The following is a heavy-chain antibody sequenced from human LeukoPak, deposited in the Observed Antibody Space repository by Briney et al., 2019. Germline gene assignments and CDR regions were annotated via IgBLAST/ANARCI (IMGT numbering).Heavy chain of an antibody. J-gene: IGHJ5*02. CDR3: TRETLNWFDP. CDR1: GYTFTCDY. V-gene: IGHV1-2*06. Sequence: GASVKVSCKASGYTFTCDYMHWVRQAPGQGLEWMGRIHPNSGGTKYAQKFQGRVTMTRDTSIATAYMELSRLRSDDTAVYYCTRETLNWFDPWGQGTLVTVSS. CDR2: IHPNSGGT.